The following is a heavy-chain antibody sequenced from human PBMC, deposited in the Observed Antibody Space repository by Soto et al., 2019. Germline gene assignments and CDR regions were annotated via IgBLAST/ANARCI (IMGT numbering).Heavy chain of an antibody. J-gene: IGHJ4*02. V-gene: IGHV4-61*01. Sequence: SETPSLTCGVSGGSVRSGSYHWIWIRQPPGKGLEWIGFKPYTGSPDYNPSLKSRVVISIDRSKNQSSLKLSSVTAADTAVYFCARVGWGGDSWGQGTLVTVAS. CDR1: GGSVRSGSYH. CDR2: KPYTGSP. CDR3: ARVGWGGDS. D-gene: IGHD7-27*01.